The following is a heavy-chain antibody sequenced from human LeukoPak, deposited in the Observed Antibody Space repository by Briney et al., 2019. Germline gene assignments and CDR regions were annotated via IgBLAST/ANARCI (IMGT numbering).Heavy chain of an antibody. CDR2: IYHSGST. CDR1: GYSISSGYY. D-gene: IGHD3-16*02. CDR3: ARGAYYDYVWGSYRYRWFDP. J-gene: IGHJ5*02. Sequence: SETLSLTCTVSGYSISSGYYWGWIRQPPGKGLEWIGSIYHSGSTYYNPSLKSRVTISVDTSKNQFSLKLSSVTAADTAVYYCARGAYYDYVWGSYRYRWFDPWGQGTLVTVSS. V-gene: IGHV4-38-2*02.